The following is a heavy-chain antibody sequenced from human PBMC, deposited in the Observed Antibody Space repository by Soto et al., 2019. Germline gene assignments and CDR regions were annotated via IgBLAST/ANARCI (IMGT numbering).Heavy chain of an antibody. D-gene: IGHD3-22*01. CDR2: ISYDGSNK. V-gene: IGHV3-30-3*01. J-gene: IGHJ6*02. CDR1: GFTFSSYA. Sequence: GGSLRLSCAASGFTFSSYAMHWVRQAPGKGLEWVAVISYDGSNKYYADSVKGRFTISRDNSKNTLYLQMNSLRAEDTAVYYCARSLHPHYVSLMDELYYYYGMDVWGQGTTVTVSS. CDR3: ARSLHPHYVSLMDELYYYYGMDV.